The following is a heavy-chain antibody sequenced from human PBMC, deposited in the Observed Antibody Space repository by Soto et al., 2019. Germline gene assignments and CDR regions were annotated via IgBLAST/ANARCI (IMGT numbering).Heavy chain of an antibody. CDR3: AKDNRNEYGDCFDY. CDR1: GFTFDDYA. V-gene: IGHV3-43*02. CDR2: ISGDGGST. D-gene: IGHD4-17*01. J-gene: IGHJ4*02. Sequence: GGSLRLSCAASGFTFDDYAMHWVRQAPGKGLEWVSLISGDGGSTYYADSVKGRFTISRDNSKNSLYLQMNSLRTEDTAVYYCAKDNRNEYGDCFDYWGQGTLVTVSS.